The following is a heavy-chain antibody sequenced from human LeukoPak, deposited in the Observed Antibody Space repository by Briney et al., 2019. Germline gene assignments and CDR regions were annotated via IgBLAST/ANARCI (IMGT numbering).Heavy chain of an antibody. Sequence: EASVKVSCKASGYTFINYDFSWVRQAPGQGVEWMGWISTYNGNTNYAQKLQGRVTMTTDTSTSTAYMELRSLRSDDTAVYYCARDLLGIVGARGGYWGQGTLVTVSS. V-gene: IGHV1-18*01. CDR3: ARDLLGIVGARGGY. CDR2: ISTYNGNT. J-gene: IGHJ4*02. D-gene: IGHD1-26*01. CDR1: GYTFINYD.